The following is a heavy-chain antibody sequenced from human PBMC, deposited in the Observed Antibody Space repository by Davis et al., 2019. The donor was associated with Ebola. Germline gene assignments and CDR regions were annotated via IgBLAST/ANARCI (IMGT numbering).Heavy chain of an antibody. J-gene: IGHJ4*02. CDR1: GGSISSDY. Sequence: SETLSLTCTVSGGSISSDYWYWIRQPPGKGLEWIGYMYFSGRTNYNPSLKSRVTTSVDTSTNQFSLRVNSVTAADAAVYYCGRGTPLGFGDYVDHWGQGTQVIVSS. D-gene: IGHD2-15*01. V-gene: IGHV4-59*01. CDR2: MYFSGRT. CDR3: GRGTPLGFGDYVDH.